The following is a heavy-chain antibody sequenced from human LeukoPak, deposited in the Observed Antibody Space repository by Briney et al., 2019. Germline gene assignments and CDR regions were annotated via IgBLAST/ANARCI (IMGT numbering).Heavy chain of an antibody. CDR3: ARLESSGLWEYFQH. Sequence: PSETLSLTCTVSGGSISSSSYYWGWIRQPPGKGLEWIGSIYYSGSTYYNPSLKSRVTISVDTSKNQFSLKLSSVTAADTAVYYCARLESSGLWEYFQHWGQGALVTVSS. V-gene: IGHV4-39*07. J-gene: IGHJ1*01. CDR1: GGSISSSSYY. D-gene: IGHD3-22*01. CDR2: IYYSGST.